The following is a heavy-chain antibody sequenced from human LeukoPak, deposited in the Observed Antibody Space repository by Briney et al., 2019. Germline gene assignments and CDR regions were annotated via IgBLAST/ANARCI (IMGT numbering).Heavy chain of an antibody. CDR2: IYYSGGT. CDR3: ARDYGGNSAGFDP. Sequence: SGTLSLTCTVSDGSISSFYYNWIRQPPGKGLEWIGHIYYSGGTNYNPSLKSRVTVSLDTSKNQFSLKLSSVTAADTAVYYCARDYGGNSAGFDPWGQGTLVTVSS. J-gene: IGHJ5*02. D-gene: IGHD4-23*01. CDR1: DGSISSFY. V-gene: IGHV4-59*01.